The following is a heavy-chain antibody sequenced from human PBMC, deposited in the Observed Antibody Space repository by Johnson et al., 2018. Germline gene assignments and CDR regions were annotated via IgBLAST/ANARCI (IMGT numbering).Heavy chain of an antibody. D-gene: IGHD1-1*01. CDR3: ARGTSGYYGMDV. CDR1: GFTFSTYS. V-gene: IGHV3-21*01. J-gene: IGHJ6*02. CDR2: LSSSSSYK. Sequence: EVQLVESGGGLVKPGGSLRLSCVASGFTFSTYSMNWVRQAPGKGLEWVSSLSSSSSYKWYADSVKGPFTISRDNAKNSLYLQMNSLRAEDTAVYYCARGTSGYYGMDVWGQGTTVTVSS.